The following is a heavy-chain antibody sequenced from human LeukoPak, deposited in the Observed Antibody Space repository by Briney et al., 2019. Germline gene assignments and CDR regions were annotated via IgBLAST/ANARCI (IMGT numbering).Heavy chain of an antibody. CDR1: GFSFSIYG. J-gene: IGHJ5*02. Sequence: GGSLRLSCEASGFSFSIYGMSWVRQAPGKGLEWVSGINWNGGSTGYADSVKGRFTISRDNAKNSLYLQMKSLRAEDTALYYCARDLGREGNWFDPWGQGTLVTVSS. CDR2: INWNGGST. V-gene: IGHV3-20*04. CDR3: ARDLGREGNWFDP.